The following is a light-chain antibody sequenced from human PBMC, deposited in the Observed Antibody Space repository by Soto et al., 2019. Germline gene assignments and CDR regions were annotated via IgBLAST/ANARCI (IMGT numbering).Light chain of an antibody. CDR1: SSDVGGYNY. V-gene: IGLV2-14*01. CDR2: EVS. J-gene: IGLJ1*01. CDR3: DSYTSSRAYV. Sequence: QSVLTQPACVSGSPGQSITISCTGTSSDVGGYNYVSWYQQQSGKAPKLIIHEVSNRPSGVSNRFSGSKSGNTASLTISGLQAEDEADYYCDSYTSSRAYVFGIGTKVT.